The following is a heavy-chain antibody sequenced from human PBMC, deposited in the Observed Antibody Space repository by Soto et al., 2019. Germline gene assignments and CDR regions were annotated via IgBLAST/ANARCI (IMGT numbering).Heavy chain of an antibody. CDR3: AHAYGGRSLY. CDR2: IYLDDSK. V-gene: IGHV2-5*02. Sequence: QITLKESGPTLVKPTQTLTLTCTFSGFSLTTDRVGVGWIRQPPGEALEWLAVIYLDDSKTYRPSLESSLTITKDTSKNQLALTINNMDSLDTATYYCAHAYGGRSLYWGQGTLVTVAS. CDR1: GFSLTTDRVG. D-gene: IGHD1-26*01. J-gene: IGHJ4*02.